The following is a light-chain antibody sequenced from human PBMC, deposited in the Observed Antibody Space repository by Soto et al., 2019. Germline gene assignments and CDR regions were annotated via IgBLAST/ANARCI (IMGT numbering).Light chain of an antibody. Sequence: AIRMTQSPSSFSASTLDRVTVTCRASQGISSYLAWYQQKPGKAPKLLIYAASTLQSGVPSRFSGSGSGTDFTLTISCLQSEDFATYYCQQYYSYPQTFGQGTKV. CDR3: QQYYSYPQT. CDR2: AAS. V-gene: IGKV1-8*01. J-gene: IGKJ1*01. CDR1: QGISSY.